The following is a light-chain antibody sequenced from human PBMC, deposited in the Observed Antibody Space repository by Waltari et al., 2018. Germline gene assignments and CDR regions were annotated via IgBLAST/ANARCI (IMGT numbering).Light chain of an antibody. V-gene: IGLV2-23*02. CDR3: CSYATSSWV. CDR1: SSDVGSFNL. Sequence: QSALTQPASVSGSPGQSITLSCTGTSSDVGSFNLVSWYQQHPGKAPKLMIYVVTKRPSGVSNRLSGSKSGNTASLTISGLQAEEEADYYCCSYATSSWVFGGGTRLTVL. CDR2: VVT. J-gene: IGLJ3*02.